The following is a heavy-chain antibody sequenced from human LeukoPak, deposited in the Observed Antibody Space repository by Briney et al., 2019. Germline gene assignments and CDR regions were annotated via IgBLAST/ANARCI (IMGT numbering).Heavy chain of an antibody. V-gene: IGHV4-4*07. J-gene: IGHJ6*03. CDR3: ARDLSGWYYYYMDV. CDR1: GGSISSYY. D-gene: IGHD6-19*01. CDR2: IYTSGST. Sequence: PSETLSLTCTVSGGSISSYYWSWIRQPAGKGLEWIGRIYTSGSTNYNPSLKSRVTISVDKSKNQFSLKLSSVTAADTAVYYCARDLSGWYYYYMDVWGKGTTVTVSS.